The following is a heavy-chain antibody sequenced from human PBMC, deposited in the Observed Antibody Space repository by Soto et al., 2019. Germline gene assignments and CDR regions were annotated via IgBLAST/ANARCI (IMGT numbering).Heavy chain of an antibody. CDR1: GFTFSSYV. J-gene: IGHJ4*02. CDR3: VGKQQLAY. Sequence: GGSLRLSCAASGFTFSSYVMTWVRQAPGKGLEWVSAISGSGGSTYYADSVKGRYTISRDNSKNTLYLQMNSLRAEDTAVYYCVGKQQLAYWGQGTLVTVSS. CDR2: ISGSGGST. V-gene: IGHV3-23*01. D-gene: IGHD6-13*01.